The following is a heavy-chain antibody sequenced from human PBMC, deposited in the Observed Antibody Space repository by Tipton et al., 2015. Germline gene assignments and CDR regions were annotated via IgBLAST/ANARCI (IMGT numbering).Heavy chain of an antibody. CDR2: IHNSGNT. J-gene: IGHJ4*02. D-gene: IGHD3-10*01. Sequence: TLSLTCAVSRGSVNSGSFYWSWIRLPPGKGLECIGYIHNSGNTDYNPSLKSRVTISLDMSKNQFSLELTSVTAADTAVYYCARHKDSGTYPLDYWGQGTLVTVSS. V-gene: IGHV4-61*01. CDR3: ARHKDSGTYPLDY. CDR1: RGSVNSGSFY.